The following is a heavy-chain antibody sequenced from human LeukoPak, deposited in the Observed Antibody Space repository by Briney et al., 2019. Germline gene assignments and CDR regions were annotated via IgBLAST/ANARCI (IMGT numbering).Heavy chain of an antibody. CDR1: GGSISSYY. CDR3: ARGWLWTWDY. D-gene: IGHD5-18*01. V-gene: IGHV4-59*08. CDR2: VSYSGST. J-gene: IGHJ4*02. Sequence: PSETLSLTCTVSGGSISSYYWSWIRQSPGKGLQWIGYVSYSGSTNYNPSLKSRVTISIDTSNNQFSLKLSSVTAADTAVYYCARGWLWTWDYWGQGSLVTVSS.